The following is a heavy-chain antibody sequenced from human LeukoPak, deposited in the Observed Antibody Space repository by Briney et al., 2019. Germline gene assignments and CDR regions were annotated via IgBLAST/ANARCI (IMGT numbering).Heavy chain of an antibody. CDR2: IYYSGST. Sequence: SETLSLTCTVSGGSISSSSYYWGWIRQPPGKGLEWIGSIYYSGSTSYNPSLKSRVTISVDTSKNQFSLKLSSVTAADTAVYYCAGFVSESASWNAVITVDYWGQGTLVTVSS. D-gene: IGHD3-22*01. J-gene: IGHJ4*02. CDR3: AGFVSESASWNAVITVDY. CDR1: GGSISSSSYY. V-gene: IGHV4-39*01.